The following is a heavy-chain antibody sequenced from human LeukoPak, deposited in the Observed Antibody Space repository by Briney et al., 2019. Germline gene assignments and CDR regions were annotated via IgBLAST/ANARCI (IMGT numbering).Heavy chain of an antibody. CDR2: IYYSGST. CDR1: GGSISSSSYY. Sequence: SSETLSLTCTVSGGSISSSSYYWGWIRQPPGKGLEWIGSIYYSGSTYYNPSLNSRVTISVDTSKNQFSLKLSSVTAADTALYYCARGGYWAVMPTIFDYWGQGSLVTVSS. CDR3: ARGGYWAVMPTIFDY. D-gene: IGHD2-8*02. J-gene: IGHJ4*02. V-gene: IGHV4-39*07.